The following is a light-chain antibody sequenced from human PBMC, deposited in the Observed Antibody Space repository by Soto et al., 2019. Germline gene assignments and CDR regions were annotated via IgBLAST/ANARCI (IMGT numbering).Light chain of an antibody. J-gene: IGLJ2*01. CDR3: QSYDSSLSGVL. Sequence: QSALTQPPSVSGAPGQRVTISCTGSSSSIGAGYDVHWYQQLPGTAPKVLIYGNSNRPSGVPDRFSGSKSGTSASLAITGLQAEDEADYYCQSYDSSLSGVLFGGGTKVTVL. CDR1: SSSIGAGYD. CDR2: GNS. V-gene: IGLV1-40*01.